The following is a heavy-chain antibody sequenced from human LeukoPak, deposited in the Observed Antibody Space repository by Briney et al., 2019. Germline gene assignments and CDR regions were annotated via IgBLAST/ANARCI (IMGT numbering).Heavy chain of an antibody. CDR1: GFTFSNYA. CDR3: AKPYPTLTTVGVLDN. J-gene: IGHJ4*02. Sequence: GGSLSLSCAASGFTFSNYAMHWVRQAPGKGLEWVAAISYDANTQHYADPVKGRFTISRDNSKNTVYLQINTLRAEDAAVYYCAKPYPTLTTVGVLDNWGQGTLVTVSS. D-gene: IGHD4-23*01. CDR2: ISYDANTQ. V-gene: IGHV3-30*18.